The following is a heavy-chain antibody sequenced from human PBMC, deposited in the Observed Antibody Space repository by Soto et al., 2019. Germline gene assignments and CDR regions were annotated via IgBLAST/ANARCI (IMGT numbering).Heavy chain of an antibody. V-gene: IGHV3-74*01. CDR2: INSDGSST. CDR1: GFTFSSHW. Sequence: GGSLRLSCAASGFTFSSHWMHWVRQAPWKGLVWVSRINSDGSSTSYADAVKGRFTISRDNAKNPLYLQMNSLRAEETAVYYCARDGYYDFWSGYSSRVAFDIWGQGTMVT. CDR3: ARDGYYDFWSGYSSRVAFDI. D-gene: IGHD3-3*01. J-gene: IGHJ3*02.